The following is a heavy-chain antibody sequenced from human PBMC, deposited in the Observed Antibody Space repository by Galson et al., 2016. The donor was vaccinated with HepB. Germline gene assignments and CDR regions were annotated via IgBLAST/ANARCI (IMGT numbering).Heavy chain of an antibody. D-gene: IGHD3-3*01. V-gene: IGHV3-23*01. CDR2: VSGSGRST. J-gene: IGHJ6*02. CDR3: AKYEKFLEWLLPTYYYYAMDV. CDR1: GFTFQSFA. Sequence: SLRLSCAASGFTFQSFAMGWVRQAPGKGLEWVSVVSGSGRSTYYAHSVKGRFTIPRDNSKSTLYLQMNSLRAEDTAVYYCAKYEKFLEWLLPTYYYYAMDVWGQGTTVTVSS.